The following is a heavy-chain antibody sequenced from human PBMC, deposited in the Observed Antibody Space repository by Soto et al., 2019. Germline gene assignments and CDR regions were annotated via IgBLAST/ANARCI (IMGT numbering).Heavy chain of an antibody. Sequence: QVQLVQSGAEEKKPGASVKVSCKASGYTFTSYAMHWVRQAPGQRLEWMGWINAGNGNTKYSQKFQGRVTITRDTSASTDYMELSSLGSEDTAVYYCARSSGYYLIDDYWGQGTLVTVSS. CDR2: INAGNGNT. V-gene: IGHV1-3*05. J-gene: IGHJ4*02. CDR3: ARSSGYYLIDDY. CDR1: GYTFTSYA. D-gene: IGHD3-22*01.